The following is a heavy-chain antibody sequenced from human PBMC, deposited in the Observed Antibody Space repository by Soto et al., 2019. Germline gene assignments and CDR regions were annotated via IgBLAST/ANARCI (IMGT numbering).Heavy chain of an antibody. J-gene: IGHJ6*02. CDR1: GFTFSSYW. Sequence: GGSLRLSCAASGFTFSSYWMHWVRQAPGKGLVWVSRINSDGSSTSYADSVKGRFTISRDNAKNTLYLQMNSLRAEDTAVYYCARDITMVRGVKRYYYYGMDVWGRGTTVTVSS. D-gene: IGHD3-10*01. V-gene: IGHV3-74*01. CDR2: INSDGSST. CDR3: ARDITMVRGVKRYYYYGMDV.